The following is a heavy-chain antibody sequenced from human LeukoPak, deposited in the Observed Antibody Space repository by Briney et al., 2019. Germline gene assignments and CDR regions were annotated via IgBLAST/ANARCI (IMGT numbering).Heavy chain of an antibody. CDR2: INPNSGGT. D-gene: IGHD4-11*01. J-gene: IGHJ3*02. Sequence: ASVKVSCKASGYTFTGYYMHWVRQAPGQGLEWMGWINPNSGGTNYAQKFQGWVTMTRDTSISTAYVELSRLRSDDTAVYYCARETTVTTGSDAFDIWGQGTMVTVSS. CDR3: ARETTVTTGSDAFDI. V-gene: IGHV1-2*04. CDR1: GYTFTGYY.